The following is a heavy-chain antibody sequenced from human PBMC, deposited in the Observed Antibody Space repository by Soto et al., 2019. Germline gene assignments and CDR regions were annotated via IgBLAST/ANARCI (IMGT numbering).Heavy chain of an antibody. D-gene: IGHD3-22*01. Sequence: GGSLRLSCAASGFTFSSYAMHWVRQAPGKGLEWVAVISYDGSNKYYADSVKGRFTISRDNSKNTLYLQMNSLRAEDTAVYYCARATYYYDSSGYALDYWGQGTLVTVSS. CDR2: ISYDGSNK. J-gene: IGHJ4*02. V-gene: IGHV3-30-3*01. CDR1: GFTFSSYA. CDR3: ARATYYYDSSGYALDY.